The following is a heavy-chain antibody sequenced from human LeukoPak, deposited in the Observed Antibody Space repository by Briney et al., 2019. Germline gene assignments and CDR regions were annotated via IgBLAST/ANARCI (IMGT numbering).Heavy chain of an antibody. D-gene: IGHD2-2*01. CDR2: ISSSGNTI. CDR1: GFTVSSNY. J-gene: IGHJ3*02. Sequence: GGSLRLSCAASGFTVSSNYMTWVRQAPGKGLEWVSYISSSGNTIYYADSVKGRFTISRDNAKNSLYLQMNSLRAEDTAVYYCTREEVVVLDALDIWGQGTMVTVSS. V-gene: IGHV3-48*03. CDR3: TREEVVVLDALDI.